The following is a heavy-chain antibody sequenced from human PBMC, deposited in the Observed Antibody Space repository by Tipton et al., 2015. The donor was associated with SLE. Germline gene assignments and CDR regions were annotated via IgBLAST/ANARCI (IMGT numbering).Heavy chain of an antibody. CDR2: INHSGST. CDR3: ARVGSSSWSFDY. Sequence: LRLSCAVYGGSFSGYYWSWIRQPPGKGLEWIGEINHSGSTNYNPSLKSRVTISVDTSKNQFSLKLSSVTAADTAVYYCARVGSSSWSFDYWGQGTLVTVSS. D-gene: IGHD6-13*01. J-gene: IGHJ4*02. CDR1: GGSFSGYY. V-gene: IGHV4-34*01.